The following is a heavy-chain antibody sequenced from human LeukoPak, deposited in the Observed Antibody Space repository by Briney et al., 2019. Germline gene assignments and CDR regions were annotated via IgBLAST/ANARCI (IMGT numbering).Heavy chain of an antibody. D-gene: IGHD5-18*01. Sequence: GSLRLSCAASGFPVSSNYMSWVRPAPGKGLAWVSVIYSGGSTYYADSVKGRFTISRDNSKNTLYLQMNSLRAEDTAVYYCARDRGGYSYGYDYWGQGTLVTVSS. CDR1: GFPVSSNY. J-gene: IGHJ4*02. CDR3: ARDRGGYSYGYDY. V-gene: IGHV3-66*01. CDR2: IYSGGST.